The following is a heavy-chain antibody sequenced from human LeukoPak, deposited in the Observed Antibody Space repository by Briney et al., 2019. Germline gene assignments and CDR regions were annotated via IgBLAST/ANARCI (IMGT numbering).Heavy chain of an antibody. CDR2: ISAYNGNT. CDR1: GYTFTSYG. J-gene: IGHJ6*02. CDR3: ARTDDFWSGYYIMDV. Sequence: ASVKVSCKASGYTFTSYGISWVRQAPGQGLEWMGWISAYNGNTNCAQKLQGRVTMTTDTSTSTAYMELRSLRSDDTAVYYCARTDDFWSGYYIMDVWGQGTTVTVSS. D-gene: IGHD3-3*01. V-gene: IGHV1-18*01.